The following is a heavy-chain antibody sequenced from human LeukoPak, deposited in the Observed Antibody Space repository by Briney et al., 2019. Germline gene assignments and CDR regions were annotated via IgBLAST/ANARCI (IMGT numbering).Heavy chain of an antibody. D-gene: IGHD1-1*01. Sequence: PSETLSLTCTVSGGSITTYYWSWIRQPAGKGLEWIGRIYTSGTTNYNPSLKSRVTMSLDTPNHKLSLKLSSVTAADTAVYYCARLNHDNCFDFWGQGILVTVSS. V-gene: IGHV4-4*07. CDR1: GGSITTYY. CDR3: ARLNHDNCFDF. J-gene: IGHJ4*02. CDR2: IYTSGTT.